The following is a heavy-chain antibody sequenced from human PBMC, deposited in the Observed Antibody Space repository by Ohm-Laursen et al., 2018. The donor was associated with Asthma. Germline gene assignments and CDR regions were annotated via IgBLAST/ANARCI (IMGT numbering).Heavy chain of an antibody. CDR1: GYTFSRYS. J-gene: IGHJ5*02. D-gene: IGHD4-11*01. CDR3: ARAPTITTIFYS. Sequence: LRLSCSASGYTFSRYSIHWVRQVPGKGLEWVASISTASTFIYYADSVRGRFTVSRDNSKNTVYLQMNSLRAEDTAVYYCARAPTITTIFYSWGLGTLVTVS. CDR2: ISTASTFI. V-gene: IGHV3-21*04.